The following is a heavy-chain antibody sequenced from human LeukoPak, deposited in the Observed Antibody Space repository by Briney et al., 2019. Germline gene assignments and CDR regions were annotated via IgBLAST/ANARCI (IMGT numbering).Heavy chain of an antibody. CDR3: ARVALTTPNWFDP. CDR1: GYTFTSYG. J-gene: IGHJ5*02. CDR2: ISAYNGNT. V-gene: IGHV1-18*01. D-gene: IGHD4-11*01. Sequence: ASVRVSCKASGYTFTSYGISWVRPTPGQGLEWMGWISAYNGNTNYAQKLQGRVTMTTDTSTSTAYMELRSLRSDDTAVYYCARVALTTPNWFDPWGQGTLVTVSS.